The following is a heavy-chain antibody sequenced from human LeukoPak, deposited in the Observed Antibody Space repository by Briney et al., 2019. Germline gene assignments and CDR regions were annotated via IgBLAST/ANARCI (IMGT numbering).Heavy chain of an antibody. D-gene: IGHD3-10*01. Sequence: SETLSLTCAVYGGSFSGYYWSWLRQPPGKGLEWIGEINQSGSTNYNPSLKSRVTISVDTSKNHFSLKLSSVTAADTAVYYCARHRSGSFLKLYYYYMDVWGKGTTVTVSS. V-gene: IGHV4-34*01. J-gene: IGHJ6*03. CDR3: ARHRSGSFLKLYYYYMDV. CDR2: INQSGST. CDR1: GGSFSGYY.